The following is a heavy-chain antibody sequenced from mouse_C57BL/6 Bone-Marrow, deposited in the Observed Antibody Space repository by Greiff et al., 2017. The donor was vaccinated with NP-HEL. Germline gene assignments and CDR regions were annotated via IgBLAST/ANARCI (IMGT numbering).Heavy chain of an antibody. CDR1: GYTFTDYN. J-gene: IGHJ1*03. V-gene: IGHV1-22*01. Sequence: EVQLQQSGPELVKPGASVKMSCKASGYTFTDYNMHWVKQSHGKSLEWIGYINPNNGGTSYNQKFKGKATLTVNKSSSTAYMELRSLTSEDSAVYYCARSIFITTVVADFDVWGTGTTVTVSS. CDR2: INPNNGGT. CDR3: ARSIFITTVVADFDV. D-gene: IGHD1-1*01.